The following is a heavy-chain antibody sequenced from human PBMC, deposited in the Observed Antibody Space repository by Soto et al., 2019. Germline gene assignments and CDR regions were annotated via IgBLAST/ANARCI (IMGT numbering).Heavy chain of an antibody. CDR3: SAGLRFLEWFLDY. D-gene: IGHD3-3*01. Sequence: GGSLRLSCAASGFTFDDYTMHWVRQAPGKGLEWVSLISWDGGSTYYADSVKGRFTISRDNSKNSLYLQMNSLRTEDTALYYCSAGLRFLEWFLDYWGQGTLVTVSS. CDR2: ISWDGGST. J-gene: IGHJ4*02. V-gene: IGHV3-43*01. CDR1: GFTFDDYT.